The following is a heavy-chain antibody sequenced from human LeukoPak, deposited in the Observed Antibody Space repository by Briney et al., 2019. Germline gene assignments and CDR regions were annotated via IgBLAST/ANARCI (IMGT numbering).Heavy chain of an antibody. V-gene: IGHV3-53*01. J-gene: IGHJ6*02. CDR2: IYSAGST. D-gene: IGHD2-2*01. CDR3: ARGTGEGIVVVPAAILYYYYGMDV. CDR1: GFTVSSNY. Sequence: GGSLRLSCAASGFTVSSNYMNWVRQAPGKGLEWVSLIYSAGSTDSADSVKGRFTISRDNAKNSLYLQMNSLRAEDTAVYYCARGTGEGIVVVPAAILYYYYGMDVWGQGTTVTVSS.